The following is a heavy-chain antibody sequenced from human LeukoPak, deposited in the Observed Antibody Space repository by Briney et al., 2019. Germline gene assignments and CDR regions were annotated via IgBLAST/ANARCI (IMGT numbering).Heavy chain of an antibody. Sequence: GGSLRLSCAASGFTFSSYAMSWVRQAPGKGLEWVSAISGSGGTIYYADSVKGRFTISRDNAKNSLYLQMNSLRAEDTAVYYCARVEDGDLLYFDYWGQGTLVTVSS. D-gene: IGHD4-17*01. CDR1: GFTFSSYA. CDR3: ARVEDGDLLYFDY. J-gene: IGHJ4*02. V-gene: IGHV3-23*01. CDR2: ISGSGGTI.